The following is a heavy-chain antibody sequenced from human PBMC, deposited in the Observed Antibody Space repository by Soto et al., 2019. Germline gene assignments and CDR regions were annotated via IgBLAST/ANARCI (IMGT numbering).Heavy chain of an antibody. V-gene: IGHV3-48*02. CDR3: ARDGGDSSSSPYYYYGMDV. CDR1: GFTFSSYS. CDR2: ISSSSSTI. J-gene: IGHJ6*02. D-gene: IGHD6-6*01. Sequence: GGSLRLSCAASGFTFSSYSMNWVRQAPGKGLEWVSYISSSSSTIYYADSVKGRFTISRDNAKNSLYLQMNSLRDEDTAVYYCARDGGDSSSSPYYYYGMDVWGQGTTVTVSS.